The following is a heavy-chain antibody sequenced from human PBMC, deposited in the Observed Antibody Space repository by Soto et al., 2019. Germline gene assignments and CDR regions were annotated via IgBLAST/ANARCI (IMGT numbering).Heavy chain of an antibody. V-gene: IGHV4-39*01. J-gene: IGHJ4*02. D-gene: IGHD1-26*01. CDR3: ERHPHAGAIDS. CDR1: GGSISSSSYY. CDR2: IYYSGST. Sequence: QLQLQESGPGLVKPSETLSLTCTVSGGSISSSSYYWGWIRQPPGKGLEWIGSIYYSGSTYYNPSLRSRVTIPVATSRIQFSLKLTSGTAADPAVYYCERHPHAGAIDSWGQGTLVTVSS.